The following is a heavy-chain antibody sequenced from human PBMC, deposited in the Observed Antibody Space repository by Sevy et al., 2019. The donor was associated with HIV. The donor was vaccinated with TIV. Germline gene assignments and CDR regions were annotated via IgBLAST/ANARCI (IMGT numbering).Heavy chain of an antibody. CDR1: RFTFSSHA. D-gene: IGHD6-19*01. Sequence: GGSLRLSCAASRFTFSSHAMSWVRQAPGKGLEWVSAISGSGDYTSYADSEKGRFAISRGNSKDTLHLQMNSRRAEDTAVFYCARRGYTSGWYVDYWGQGTLVTVSS. J-gene: IGHJ4*02. V-gene: IGHV3-23*01. CDR3: ARRGYTSGWYVDY. CDR2: ISGSGDYT.